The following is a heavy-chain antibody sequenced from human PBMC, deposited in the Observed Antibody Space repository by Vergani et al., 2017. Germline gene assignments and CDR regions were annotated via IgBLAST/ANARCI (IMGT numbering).Heavy chain of an antibody. D-gene: IGHD1-26*01. J-gene: IGHJ4*02. CDR1: GGSISSSSYY. Sequence: QLQLQESGPGLVKPSETLSLTCTVSGGSISSSSYYWGWIRQPPGKGLEWIGSIYYSGSTYYNPSLKNRVTISVDTSKNQFSLKLSSVTAADTAVYYCARKVEPYFDYWGQGTLVTVSS. CDR3: ARKVEPYFDY. V-gene: IGHV4-39*07. CDR2: IYYSGST.